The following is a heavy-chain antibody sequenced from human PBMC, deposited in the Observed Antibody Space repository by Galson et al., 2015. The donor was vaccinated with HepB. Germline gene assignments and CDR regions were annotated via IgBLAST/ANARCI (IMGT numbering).Heavy chain of an antibody. D-gene: IGHD1-14*01. CDR2: IHSSSSTI. J-gene: IGHJ2*01. CDR1: GFTFSSYS. CDR3: ARDLRTNWYFDP. Sequence: SLRLSCAASGFTFSSYSMNWVRQAPGKGLEWVSYIHSSSSTIYYADSVKGRFTISRDNAKNSLYLQMNNLRGEDTAVYYCARDLRTNWYFDPWGRGTLVTVSS. V-gene: IGHV3-48*01.